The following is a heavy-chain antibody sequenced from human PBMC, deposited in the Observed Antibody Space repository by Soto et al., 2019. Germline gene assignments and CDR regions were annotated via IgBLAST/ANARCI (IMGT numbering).Heavy chain of an antibody. CDR3: ARSHSSSSEVDP. J-gene: IGHJ5*02. CDR2: IKQDGSEK. V-gene: IGHV3-7*03. CDR1: GFTFSNYW. D-gene: IGHD6-6*01. Sequence: GGSLRLSCAASGFTFSNYWMTWVRQAPGRGLEWVANIKQDGSEKYYVDSVRGRFTISRDNAKNSLFLQMNSLRAEDTAVCYCARSHSSSSEVDPWGQGTLVTVSS.